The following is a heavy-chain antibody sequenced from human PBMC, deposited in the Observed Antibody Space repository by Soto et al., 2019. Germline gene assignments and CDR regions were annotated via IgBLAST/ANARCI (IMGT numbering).Heavy chain of an antibody. CDR1: GYTLTELS. D-gene: IGHD2-2*01. V-gene: IGHV1-18*01. Sequence: ASVKVSCKVSGYTLTELSMHWVRQAPGQGLEWMGWISAYNGNTNYAQKLQGRVTMTTDTSTSTAYMELRSLRSDDTAVYYCARDGCSSTSCYPYYYMDVWGKGTTVTVSS. CDR3: ARDGCSSTSCYPYYYMDV. J-gene: IGHJ6*03. CDR2: ISAYNGNT.